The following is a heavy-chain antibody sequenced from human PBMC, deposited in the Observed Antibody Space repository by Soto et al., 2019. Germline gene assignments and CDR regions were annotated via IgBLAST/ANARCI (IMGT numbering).Heavy chain of an antibody. CDR2: IYNGGST. Sequence: SETLSLTCTVSGGSISSVNYCWSWIRQSPDKGLEWIGHIYNGGSTYSNPSLKSRVIISVDTSKNQFSLKLSSVTAADTAVYYCAGQPTAGSYYDLGSYYYYYAMDVWGQGTTVTVSS. V-gene: IGHV4-30-4*01. CDR1: GGSISSVNYC. J-gene: IGHJ6*02. D-gene: IGHD3-10*01. CDR3: AGQPTAGSYYDLGSYYYYYAMDV.